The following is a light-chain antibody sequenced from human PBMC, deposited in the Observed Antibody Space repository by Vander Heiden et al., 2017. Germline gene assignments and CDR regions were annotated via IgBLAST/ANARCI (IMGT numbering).Light chain of an antibody. CDR2: WSS. CDR3: QQYDGTPQT. V-gene: IGKV4-1*01. J-gene: IGKJ1*01. Sequence: DIVMTQSPDSLAVSLGERATINCKSSQSVLYSSNNKNYLAWYRQKPGQPPKLLIYWSSTRESGVPDRFSGSGSGTDFTLTISSLQADDVAVYYCQQYDGTPQTFAYEVKVGI. CDR1: QSVLYSSNNKNY.